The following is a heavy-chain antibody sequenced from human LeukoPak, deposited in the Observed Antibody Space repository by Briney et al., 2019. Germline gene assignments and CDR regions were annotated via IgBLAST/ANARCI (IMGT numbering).Heavy chain of an antibody. CDR1: GGTFSSYA. J-gene: IGHJ4*02. CDR3: ARGSYYDSSGSL. D-gene: IGHD3-22*01. V-gene: IGHV1-69*05. CDR2: IIPIFGTA. Sequence: SVKVSCKAPGGTFSSYAISWVRQAPGQGLEWMGRIIPIFGTANYAQKFQGRVTITTDESTSTAYMELSSLRSEDTAVYYCARGSYYDSSGSLWGQGTLVTVSS.